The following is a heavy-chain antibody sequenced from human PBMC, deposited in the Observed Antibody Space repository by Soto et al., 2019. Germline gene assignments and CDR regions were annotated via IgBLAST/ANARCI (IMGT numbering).Heavy chain of an antibody. CDR2: IIPIFGTA. CDR1: GGTFSSYA. Sequence: SVKVSCKASGGTFSSYAISWVRQAPGQGLEWMGGIIPIFGTANYAQKFQGRVTITADESTSTAYMELRSLRSDDTAVYYCARDGAVGYCSSTSCYGGWWFDPWGQGTLVTV. V-gene: IGHV1-69*13. J-gene: IGHJ5*02. D-gene: IGHD2-2*01. CDR3: ARDGAVGYCSSTSCYGGWWFDP.